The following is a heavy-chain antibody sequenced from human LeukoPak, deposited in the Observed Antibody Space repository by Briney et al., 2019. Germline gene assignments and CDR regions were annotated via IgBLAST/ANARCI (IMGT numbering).Heavy chain of an antibody. CDR3: ARLINGRGWYTKYYFDY. D-gene: IGHD6-19*01. V-gene: IGHV4-39*01. Sequence: PSETLSLTCTLSGGSISTYYWSWIRQPPGKGLEWIGSIYYSGSTYYNPSLKSRVTISVDTSKNQFSLKLSSVTAADTAVYYCARLINGRGWYTKYYFDYWGQGTLVTVSS. CDR1: GGSISTYY. CDR2: IYYSGST. J-gene: IGHJ4*02.